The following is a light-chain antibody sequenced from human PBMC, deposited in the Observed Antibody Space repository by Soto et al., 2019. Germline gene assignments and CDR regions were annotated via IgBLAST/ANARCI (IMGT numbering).Light chain of an antibody. CDR1: SSNIGATYD. CDR2: GNS. CDR3: QSYDSSLSAHYV. J-gene: IGLJ1*01. Sequence: QSVLTQAPSWSGVPGQRVTISCTGSSSNIGATYDVQWYQQLPGTAPKLLIYGNSNRPSGVPDRFSGSKSGTSASLAITGLQADDEADYYCQSYDSSLSAHYVFGTGTKVTVL. V-gene: IGLV1-40*01.